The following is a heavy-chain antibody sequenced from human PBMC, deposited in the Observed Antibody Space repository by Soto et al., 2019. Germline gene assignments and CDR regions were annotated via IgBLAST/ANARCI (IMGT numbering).Heavy chain of an antibody. CDR1: GFSLTTSAVA. CDR2: VYGNDDK. CDR3: VRRYDPYYFDF. J-gene: IGHJ4*02. Sequence: QITLQESGPTLVKPTQTLTLTCTFSGFSLTTSAVAVGWIRQPPGMALEWLAIVYGNDDKYYTPSLKSRLTITKDNTKNQVVLTLTDRDTEDTATYSGVRRYDPYYFDFWGQGTLVTVSS. V-gene: IGHV2-5*01. D-gene: IGHD1-1*01.